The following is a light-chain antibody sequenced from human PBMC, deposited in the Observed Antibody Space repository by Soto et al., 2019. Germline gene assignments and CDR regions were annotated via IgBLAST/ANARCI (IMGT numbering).Light chain of an antibody. J-gene: IGKJ1*01. Sequence: IVMTQSPVTLSVSPGERATLSCRASQNISRSLAWYQQKPGQGPSLLIYGTSTRAGGVPARFSGGGSGTEFTLTITSLQSEDFAVYYCQQYNDWPPKTFGQGTKVDIK. V-gene: IGKV3-15*01. CDR2: GTS. CDR1: QNISRS. CDR3: QQYNDWPPKT.